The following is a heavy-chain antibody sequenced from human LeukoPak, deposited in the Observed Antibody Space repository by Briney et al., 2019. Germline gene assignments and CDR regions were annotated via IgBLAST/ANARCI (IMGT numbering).Heavy chain of an antibody. CDR2: IYYSGNT. V-gene: IGHV4-39*01. Sequence: SETLSLTCTVSGGSISSSSYYWGWIRQPPGKRREWIGSIYYSGNTYYTPSLKSRVTISVDTSKNQFSLKLSSVTAADTAVYYCARFAYSYGVDYWGQGTLVTVSS. D-gene: IGHD5-18*01. CDR1: GGSISSSSYY. J-gene: IGHJ4*02. CDR3: ARFAYSYGVDY.